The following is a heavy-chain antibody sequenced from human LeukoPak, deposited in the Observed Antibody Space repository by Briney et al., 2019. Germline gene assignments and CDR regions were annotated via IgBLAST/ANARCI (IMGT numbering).Heavy chain of an antibody. Sequence: PSETLSLTCTVSGGSISSYYWSWIRQPAGKGLEWIGRIYTSGSTNYNPSLKSRVTMSVDTSKNQFFLKLNSVTAADRALYFCARDPALVRANWYFDPWGRGILVTVSS. CDR3: ARDPALVRANWYFDP. CDR2: IYTSGST. V-gene: IGHV4-4*07. CDR1: GGSISSYY. D-gene: IGHD3-10*01. J-gene: IGHJ2*01.